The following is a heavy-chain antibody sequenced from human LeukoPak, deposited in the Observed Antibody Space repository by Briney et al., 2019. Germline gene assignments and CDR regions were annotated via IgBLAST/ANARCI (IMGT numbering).Heavy chain of an antibody. CDR1: GGSISDYY. J-gene: IGHJ6*03. CDR3: ARGGRRGYYYMDV. CDR2: IYTSGTS. D-gene: IGHD3-10*01. V-gene: IGHV4-4*07. Sequence: SETLSLTCTVSGGSISDYYWSWVRQPAGKGLEWIGRIYTSGTSNYKPSLKSRLTMSVDTSKNQFSLRLRSVTAADTAIYYCARGGRRGYYYMDVWGKETTVTVSS.